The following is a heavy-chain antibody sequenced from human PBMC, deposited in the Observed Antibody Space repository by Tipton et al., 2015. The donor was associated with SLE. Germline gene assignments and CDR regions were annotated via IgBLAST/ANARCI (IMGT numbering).Heavy chain of an antibody. J-gene: IGHJ6*02. Sequence: SLRLSCAGSGFNFRTYWMSWVRQAPGRGLEWVAYIKTDGSETFYVDSVKGRFTISRDNARNSLYLQMNSLRTEDSAMYFCAKDLYTGGWLQHDLFNALDVWGQGTTVTVSS. D-gene: IGHD6-19*01. V-gene: IGHV3-7*05. CDR2: IKTDGSET. CDR3: AKDLYTGGWLQHDLFNALDV. CDR1: GFNFRTYW.